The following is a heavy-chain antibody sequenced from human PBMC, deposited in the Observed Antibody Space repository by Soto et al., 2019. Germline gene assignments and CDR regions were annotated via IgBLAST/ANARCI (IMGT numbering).Heavy chain of an antibody. CDR2: ISSSSSTI. Sequence: EVQLVESGGGLVQPGGSLRLSCAASGFTFSSYSMNWVRQAPGKGLEWVSYISSSSSTIYYADSVKGRFTISRDNAKNSLYLQMNSLRAEDTAVYYCARDRIAVYNWFDPWGQGTLVTVSS. CDR3: ARDRIAVYNWFDP. CDR1: GFTFSSYS. D-gene: IGHD6-19*01. V-gene: IGHV3-48*01. J-gene: IGHJ5*02.